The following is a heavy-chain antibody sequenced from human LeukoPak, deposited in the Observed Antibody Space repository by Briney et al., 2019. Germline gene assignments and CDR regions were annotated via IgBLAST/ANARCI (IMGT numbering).Heavy chain of an antibody. CDR1: GFTFSSYA. J-gene: IGHJ4*02. Sequence: GGSLRLSCAASGFTFSSYAMHWVRQAPGKGLEWVAVISYDGSNKYYADSVKGRFTISRDNSKNTLYLQMNSLRAEDTAVYYCASINSLDNWNDVDFDYWGQGTLVTVSS. D-gene: IGHD1-1*01. CDR2: ISYDGSNK. CDR3: ASINSLDNWNDVDFDY. V-gene: IGHV3-30*04.